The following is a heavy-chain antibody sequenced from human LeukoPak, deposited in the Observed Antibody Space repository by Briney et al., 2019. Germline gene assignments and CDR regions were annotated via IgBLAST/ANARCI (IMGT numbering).Heavy chain of an antibody. CDR1: GASISGGAYS. Sequence: SETLSLTFAVSGASISGGAYSWSWIRQPPGKGLEWIGYIYHTGGTSYNPSLKSRVTISIGTSKNQFSLNLNSVTAADTAVYYCARHDSLANFDYWGQGTLVTVAS. D-gene: IGHD3-16*01. CDR2: IYHTGGT. CDR3: ARHDSLANFDY. V-gene: IGHV4-61*08. J-gene: IGHJ4*02.